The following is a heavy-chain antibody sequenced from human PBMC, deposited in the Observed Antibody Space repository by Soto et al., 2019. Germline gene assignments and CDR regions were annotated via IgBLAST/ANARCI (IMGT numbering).Heavy chain of an antibody. J-gene: IGHJ5*02. Sequence: EVQLVESGGGLVQPGGSLRLSCAASGFTFSSYWMSWVRQAPGKGLEWVANIKQDGSEKYYVDSVKGRFTISRDNAKNSLYLQMNSLRAEDTAVYYCARILVNYYGSGSYQEGENWFDPWGQGTLVTVSS. V-gene: IGHV3-7*03. CDR1: GFTFSSYW. CDR3: ARILVNYYGSGSYQEGENWFDP. CDR2: IKQDGSEK. D-gene: IGHD3-10*01.